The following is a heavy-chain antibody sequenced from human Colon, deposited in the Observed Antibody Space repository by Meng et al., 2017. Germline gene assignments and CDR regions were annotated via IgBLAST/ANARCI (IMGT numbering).Heavy chain of an antibody. CDR2: IYYSGST. Sequence: QVQLQESGPGLVRPSETLSLTCTFSGGSVSSGSYYWSWIRQPPGKGLEWIGYIYYSGSTNYNPSLKSRVTISVDTSKNQFSLKLSSVTAADTAVYYCARGMTNGITFGGVVVNWGQGTLVTVSS. CDR1: GGSVSSGSYY. D-gene: IGHD3-16*02. CDR3: ARGMTNGITFGGVVVN. J-gene: IGHJ4*02. V-gene: IGHV4-61*01.